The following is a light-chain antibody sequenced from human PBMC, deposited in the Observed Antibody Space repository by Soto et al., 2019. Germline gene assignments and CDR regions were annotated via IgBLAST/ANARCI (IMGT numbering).Light chain of an antibody. J-gene: IGKJ5*01. CDR3: QQYSNT. CDR1: QSVDNN. Sequence: EIVMTQSPVTLSASPWESATLSCRASQSVDNNVAWYQQKPGQAPRLLIVGSFARATGIPARFSGSGSGSEFTLTISGLQSEDFAVYYCQQYSNTFGQGTRLEIK. CDR2: GSF. V-gene: IGKV3-15*01.